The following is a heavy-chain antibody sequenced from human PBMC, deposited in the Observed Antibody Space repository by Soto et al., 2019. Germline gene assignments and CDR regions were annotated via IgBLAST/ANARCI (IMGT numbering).Heavy chain of an antibody. J-gene: IGHJ6*02. D-gene: IGHD2-21*01. V-gene: IGHV4-4*07. Sequence: SETLSLTCIVSGGSMRSYYWNWLRQPAGKGLEWIGRIYSRGDTNYNPSVKSRVTMSVDTSKNEFSLRLNSVTAADTAVYYCAGIGEDVYYGMDVWGQGTTVTVSS. CDR3: AGIGEDVYYGMDV. CDR1: GGSMRSYY. CDR2: IYSRGDT.